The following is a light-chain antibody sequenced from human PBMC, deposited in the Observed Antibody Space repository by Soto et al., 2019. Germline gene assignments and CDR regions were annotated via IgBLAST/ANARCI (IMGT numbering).Light chain of an antibody. CDR2: KAS. J-gene: IGKJ5*01. Sequence: DIQMTQSPSTLSASVGDRVTITCRASQSISSWLAWYQQKPGKAPKLLIYKASSFESGVPSRFSGSGSGTEFTLTISSLQPDDFAAYYCQQYNSYSPITFGQGTLLEIK. CDR3: QQYNSYSPIT. CDR1: QSISSW. V-gene: IGKV1-5*03.